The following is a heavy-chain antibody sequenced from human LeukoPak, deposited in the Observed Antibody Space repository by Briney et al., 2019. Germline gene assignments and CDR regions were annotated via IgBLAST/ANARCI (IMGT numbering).Heavy chain of an antibody. J-gene: IGHJ5*02. Sequence: SETLSLTCAVYGGSFSGYYWSWIRQPAGKGLEWIGRIYTSGSTNYNPSLKSRVTMSVDTSKNQFSLKLSSVTAADTAVYYCARDLAAAGNWFDPWGQGTLVTVSS. D-gene: IGHD6-13*01. V-gene: IGHV4-4*07. CDR1: GGSFSGYY. CDR2: IYTSGST. CDR3: ARDLAAAGNWFDP.